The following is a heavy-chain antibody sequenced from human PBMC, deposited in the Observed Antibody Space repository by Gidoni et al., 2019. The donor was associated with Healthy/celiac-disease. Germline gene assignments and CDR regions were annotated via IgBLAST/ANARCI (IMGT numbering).Heavy chain of an antibody. J-gene: IGHJ3*02. V-gene: IGHV3-48*03. CDR2: ISSSGSTI. CDR1: GFTFSSYE. Sequence: EVQLVESGGGLVQPGGSLRLSCAASGFTFSSYEMNWVRQAPGKGLEWVSYISSSGSTIYYADSVKGRFTISRDNAKNSLYLQMNSLRAEDTAVYYCARSISSSWYDAFDIWGQGTMVTVSS. D-gene: IGHD6-13*01. CDR3: ARSISSSWYDAFDI.